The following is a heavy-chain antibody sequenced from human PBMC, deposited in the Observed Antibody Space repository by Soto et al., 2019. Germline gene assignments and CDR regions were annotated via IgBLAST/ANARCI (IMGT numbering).Heavy chain of an antibody. D-gene: IGHD4-17*01. CDR1: GFTFSSYN. J-gene: IGHJ3*02. Sequence: GGSLRLSCAASGFTFSSYNMNWVRQAPGKGLEWVSFISTSSSIIYYADSVRGRFTISRDNAKNSLSLQMNGLRAEDTAVYYCARDTPNPLTTDSFDIWGQGTMVTVSS. V-gene: IGHV3-48*01. CDR2: ISTSSSII. CDR3: ARDTPNPLTTDSFDI.